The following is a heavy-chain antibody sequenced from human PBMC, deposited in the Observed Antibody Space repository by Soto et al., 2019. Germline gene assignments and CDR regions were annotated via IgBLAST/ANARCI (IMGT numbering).Heavy chain of an antibody. V-gene: IGHV1-2*02. CDR1: GYTYTDFY. CDR2: INPKTGDT. D-gene: IGHD1-1*01. Sequence: QEQLVQSGTEVKKPGASVTVSCKSSGYTYTDFYLHWLRQAPGQGLEWVGRINPKTGDTKWLQKFQGRVTRSRDTSVSTAYIDLSSLTSDDTAMYYCATGTNGTTGWYHPWGQGTRVTVSS. CDR3: ATGTNGTTGWYHP. J-gene: IGHJ5*02.